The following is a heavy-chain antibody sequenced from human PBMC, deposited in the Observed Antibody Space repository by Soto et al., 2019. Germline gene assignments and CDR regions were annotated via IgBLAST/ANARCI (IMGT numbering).Heavy chain of an antibody. V-gene: IGHV1-58*02. Sequence: GASVEVSCKASGFTFGSSASRWMRQARGERLEWIGWIVVGSGNTNYAQKIQERVTIIRDMSTSTSYMELSSLTSEDTAVYYCVLCTTTSCYGKFDYWGQGTLVTVS. D-gene: IGHD2-2*01. CDR1: GFTFGSSA. CDR3: VLCTTTSCYGKFDY. J-gene: IGHJ4*02. CDR2: IVVGSGNT.